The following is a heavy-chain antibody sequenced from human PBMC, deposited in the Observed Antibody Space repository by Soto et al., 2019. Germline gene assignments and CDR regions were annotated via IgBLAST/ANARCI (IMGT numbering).Heavy chain of an antibody. V-gene: IGHV4-34*01. CDR1: GGSFSGYY. Sequence: SETLSLTCAVYGGSFSGYYWSWIRQPPGKGLEWIGEINHRGSTKYNPSLKSRATISVETSKNQFSLKLSSVTAADTAVYYCARVDVFWGQGTLVTVSS. CDR2: INHRGST. CDR3: ARVDVF. J-gene: IGHJ4*02. D-gene: IGHD3-16*01.